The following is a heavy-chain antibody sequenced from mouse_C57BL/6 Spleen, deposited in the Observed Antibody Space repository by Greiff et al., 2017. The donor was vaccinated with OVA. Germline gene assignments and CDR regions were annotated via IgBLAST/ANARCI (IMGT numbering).Heavy chain of an antibody. J-gene: IGHJ1*03. Sequence: QVQLQQSGAELVKPGASVKLSCKASGYTFTSYWMQWVKQRPGQGLEWIGEIDPSDSYTNYNQKFKGKATLTVDTSSSTAYMQLSSLTSEDSAVYYCARSRVLPRYFDVWGTGTTVTVSS. CDR3: ARSRVLPRYFDV. V-gene: IGHV1-50*01. CDR1: GYTFTSYW. D-gene: IGHD5-5*01. CDR2: IDPSDSYT.